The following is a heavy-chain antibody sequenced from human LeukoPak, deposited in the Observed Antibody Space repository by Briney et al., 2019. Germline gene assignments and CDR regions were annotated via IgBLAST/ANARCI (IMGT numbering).Heavy chain of an antibody. D-gene: IGHD5-12*01. CDR3: ARDESDGYGQKNDY. V-gene: IGHV1-2*02. CDR2: INPNSGGT. Sequence: ASVKVSCKASGYTFTGYYMHWVRQAPGQGLEWMGWINPNSGGTNYAQKFQGRVTMTRDTSISTAYMELSRLRSDDTAVYYCARDESDGYGQKNDYWGQGTLVTVSS. J-gene: IGHJ4*02. CDR1: GYTFTGYY.